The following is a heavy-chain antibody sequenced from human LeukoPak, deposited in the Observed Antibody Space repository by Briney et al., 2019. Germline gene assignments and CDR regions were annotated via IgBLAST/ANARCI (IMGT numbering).Heavy chain of an antibody. V-gene: IGHV1-3*01. J-gene: IGHJ4*02. CDR3: ARAGEVPWLSDY. D-gene: IGHD3-16*01. CDR2: INAGNGNT. CDR1: GYDFTSYA. Sequence: GASVKVSCKASGYDFTSYAMHWVRQAPGQRLEWMGWINAGNGNTKYSQKFQDRVTVTRDTSTSTAYMELRSLRSDDTAVYYCARAGEVPWLSDYWDQGTLVTVSS.